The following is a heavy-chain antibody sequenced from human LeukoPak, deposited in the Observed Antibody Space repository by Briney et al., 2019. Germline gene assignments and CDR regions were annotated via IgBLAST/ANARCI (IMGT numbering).Heavy chain of an antibody. Sequence: GGSLRLSCAASGFTFDDYAMHWVRQAPGKGLEWVSGISWNSGSIGYADSVKGRFTISRDNAKNSLYLQMNSLRAEDTAVYYCARDLKGIAAAGTTFDYWGQGTLVTVSS. CDR2: ISWNSGSI. CDR3: ARDLKGIAAAGTTFDY. D-gene: IGHD6-13*01. V-gene: IGHV3-9*01. CDR1: GFTFDDYA. J-gene: IGHJ4*02.